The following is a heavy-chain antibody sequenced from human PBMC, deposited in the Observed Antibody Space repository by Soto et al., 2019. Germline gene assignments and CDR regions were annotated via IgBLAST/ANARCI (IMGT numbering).Heavy chain of an antibody. CDR1: GFTFSTYA. Sequence: PGGSLRLSCAASGFTFSTYAMYWARQAPGTGLEWVAVISYDGSNKYYADSVKGLLTISRDDSTNTPYLQMNSLRAEDTAVYYSARAAATMTTIYYFDYGGQGTLVPVSS. V-gene: IGHV3-30-3*01. J-gene: IGHJ4*02. CDR3: ARAAATMTTIYYFDY. D-gene: IGHD4-17*01. CDR2: ISYDGSNK.